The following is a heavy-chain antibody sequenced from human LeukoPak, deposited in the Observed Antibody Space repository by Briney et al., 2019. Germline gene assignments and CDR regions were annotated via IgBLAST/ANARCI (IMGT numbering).Heavy chain of an antibody. CDR3: ASGDGGSPSFDY. V-gene: IGHV4-39*07. CDR1: GGSISSSSYY. D-gene: IGHD2-15*01. Sequence: PSETLSLTCTVSGGSISSSSYYWGWIRQPPGKGLEWIGSIYYSGSTYYNPSLKSRVTISVDTSKNQFSLKLSSVTAADTAVYYCASGDGGSPSFDYWGQGTLVTVSS. CDR2: IYYSGST. J-gene: IGHJ4*02.